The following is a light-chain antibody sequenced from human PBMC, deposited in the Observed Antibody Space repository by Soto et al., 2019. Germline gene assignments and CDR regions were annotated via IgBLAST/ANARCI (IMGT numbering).Light chain of an antibody. J-gene: IGKJ1*01. Sequence: DIVMTQSPDSLAVSLGERATINCKSSQSITYSSNNKNYLAWYQQKPGQPPKLFIYWASIRESGVPDRFSGSGSGTDFTLTISSLQAEDAAVYYCLQYYSFPWTFGQGTKVEI. CDR2: WAS. V-gene: IGKV4-1*01. CDR1: QSITYSSNNKNY. CDR3: LQYYSFPWT.